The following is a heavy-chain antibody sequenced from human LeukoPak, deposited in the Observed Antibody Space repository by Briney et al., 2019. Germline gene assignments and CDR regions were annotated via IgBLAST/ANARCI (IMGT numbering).Heavy chain of an antibody. CDR1: GFTFDDYG. D-gene: IGHD3-22*01. V-gene: IGHV3-20*04. Sequence: GGSLRLSCAASGFTFDDYGMSWVRQAPGKGLEWVSGINWNGGSTGYADSVKGRFTISRDNAKNSLYLQMNSLRAEDTALYYCARILDRSGLNRYYYYMDVWGKGTTVTVSS. CDR3: ARILDRSGLNRYYYYMDV. CDR2: INWNGGST. J-gene: IGHJ6*03.